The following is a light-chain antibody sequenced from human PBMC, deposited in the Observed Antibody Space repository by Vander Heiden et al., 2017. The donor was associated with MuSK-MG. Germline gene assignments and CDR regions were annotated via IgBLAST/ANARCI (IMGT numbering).Light chain of an antibody. CDR1: QSISDW. Sequence: QMTPSPSALSASVGDRVTITCRASQSISDWLAWYQQKPGKAPKLLIYKASNLDSGVPSRFSGWGSGTEFTLTISSLQPDDFATYYCQQYSSYSRTFGQGTKLEIK. CDR3: QQYSSYSRT. J-gene: IGKJ2*01. CDR2: KAS. V-gene: IGKV1-5*03.